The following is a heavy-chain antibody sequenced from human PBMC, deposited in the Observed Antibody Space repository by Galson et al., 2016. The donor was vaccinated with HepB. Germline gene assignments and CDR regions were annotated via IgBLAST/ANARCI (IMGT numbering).Heavy chain of an antibody. J-gene: IGHJ4*02. CDR1: GFTFSTYA. D-gene: IGHD6-19*01. CDR2: ISPSGGST. Sequence: SLRLSCAASGFTFSTYALNWVRQAPGKGLEWVAAISPSGGSTYYAHTLKGRFTIPRDTSKSTLYLQLTSLRSEDTAVYYCAKEHSGYFDYWGQGTLVTVSS. CDR3: AKEHSGYFDY. V-gene: IGHV3-23*01.